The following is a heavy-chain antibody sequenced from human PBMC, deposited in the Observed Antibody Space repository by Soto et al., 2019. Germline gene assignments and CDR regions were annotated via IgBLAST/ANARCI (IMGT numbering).Heavy chain of an antibody. CDR3: ARDVHYDILTGIPPTDFDY. CDR1: GFTFSSYG. V-gene: IGHV3-33*01. Sequence: QVQLVESGGGVVQPGRSLRLSCAASGFTFSSYGMHWVRQAPGKGLEWVAVIWYDGSNKYYADSVKGRFTISRDNSKNTLYLQMNSLRAEDTAVYYCARDVHYDILTGIPPTDFDYWGQGTLVTVSS. CDR2: IWYDGSNK. D-gene: IGHD3-9*01. J-gene: IGHJ4*02.